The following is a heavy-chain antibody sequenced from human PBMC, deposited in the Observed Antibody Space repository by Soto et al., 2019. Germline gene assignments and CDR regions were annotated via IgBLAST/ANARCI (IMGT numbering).Heavy chain of an antibody. CDR2: IIPILGIA. J-gene: IGHJ6*02. Sequence: QVQLVQSGAEVKKPGSSVKVSCKASGGTFSSYTISWVRQVRGQGLEWMGRIIPILGIANYAQKVQGRVTITADKFTSTAYMELSSLRSEDMVVYYCARSYYGSGSYDYGMDVWGQGTTVTVSS. D-gene: IGHD3-10*01. V-gene: IGHV1-69*02. CDR3: ARSYYGSGSYDYGMDV. CDR1: GGTFSSYT.